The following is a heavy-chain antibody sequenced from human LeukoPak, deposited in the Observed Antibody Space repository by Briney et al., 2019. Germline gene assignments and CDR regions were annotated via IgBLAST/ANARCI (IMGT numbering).Heavy chain of an antibody. V-gene: IGHV3-49*04. CDR1: GFTFGDYA. Sequence: GGSLRLSCTASGFTFGDYAMSWVRQAPGKGLEWVGFVRSKAYGGTTEYAASVKGRFTISRDDSKSIAYLQMNSLKTEDTAVYYCTRFIAVAGTIIYYYYYGMDVWGRGTTVTVSS. J-gene: IGHJ6*02. CDR2: VRSKAYGGTT. CDR3: TRFIAVAGTIIYYYYYGMDV. D-gene: IGHD6-19*01.